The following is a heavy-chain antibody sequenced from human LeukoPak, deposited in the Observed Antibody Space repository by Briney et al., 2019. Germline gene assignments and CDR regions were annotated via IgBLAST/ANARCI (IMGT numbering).Heavy chain of an antibody. V-gene: IGHV3-30*04. D-gene: IGHD3-22*01. CDR2: ISYDGSNE. CDR1: GFTFSSYV. CDR3: ARDLGQYYDTSDNWFDP. Sequence: GGSLRLSRAASGFTFSSYVMHWVRQAPGKGLEWVAIISYDGSNEYYADSVKGRFTISRDNAKNTLNLQMNSLRAEDTAVYYCARDLGQYYDTSDNWFDPWGQGTLVTVSS. J-gene: IGHJ5*02.